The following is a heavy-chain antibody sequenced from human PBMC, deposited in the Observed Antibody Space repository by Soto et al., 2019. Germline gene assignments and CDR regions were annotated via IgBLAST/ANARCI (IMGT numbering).Heavy chain of an antibody. CDR2: ISSRSYTI. CDR1: GFTFSTYS. V-gene: IGHV3-48*02. D-gene: IGHD6-6*01. J-gene: IGHJ6*02. CDR3: ARGGSSSDNGLDV. Sequence: VQLVESVGGLVQPGGSLRLSCAASGFTFSTYSMNWVRQAPGQGLEWVSYISSRSYTIYYVDSVKGRFTISRDNAKNSLYLQMNSLRDEDTAVYYCARGGSSSDNGLDVWGQGTTVTVSS.